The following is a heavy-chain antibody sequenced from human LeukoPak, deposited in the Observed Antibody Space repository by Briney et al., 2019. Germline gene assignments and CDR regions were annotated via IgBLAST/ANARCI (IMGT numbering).Heavy chain of an antibody. D-gene: IGHD3-22*01. CDR2: IIPILGIA. CDR1: GGTFSSYA. Sequence: SVKVSCKASGGTFSSYAISWVRQAPGQGLERMGRIIPILGIANYAQKFQGRVTITADKSTSTAYMELSSLRSEDTAVYYCARAPDHYDSRGYHHWGQGTLVTVSS. CDR3: ARAPDHYDSRGYHH. V-gene: IGHV1-69*04. J-gene: IGHJ5*02.